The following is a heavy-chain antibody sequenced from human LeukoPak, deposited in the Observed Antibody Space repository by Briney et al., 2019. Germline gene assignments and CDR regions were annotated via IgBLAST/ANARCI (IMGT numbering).Heavy chain of an antibody. CDR3: ARMFGELFDSYYMDV. J-gene: IGHJ6*03. Sequence: SETLSLTCAVYGGSFRGYFWTWIRQPPGKGLEWIGEINHSGATKYSSPLKSRVTISVDTSKNQFSLKLSSVTAADTAVYYCARMFGELFDSYYMDVWGKGTTVTVSS. V-gene: IGHV4-34*01. D-gene: IGHD3-10*02. CDR1: GGSFRGYF. CDR2: INHSGAT.